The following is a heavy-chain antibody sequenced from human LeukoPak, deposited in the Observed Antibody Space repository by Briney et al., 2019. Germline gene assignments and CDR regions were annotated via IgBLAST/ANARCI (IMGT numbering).Heavy chain of an antibody. CDR2: ISYDGSNK. J-gene: IGHJ4*02. V-gene: IGHV3-30*18. D-gene: IGHD2-15*01. Sequence: PGGSLRLSCAASGFTFSSYGMHWVRQAPGKGLEWVAVISYDGSNKYYADSVKGRFTISRDNSKNTLYLQMNSLRAADTAVYYCAKSGLNRFDFWGQGTLVTVSS. CDR1: GFTFSSYG. CDR3: AKSGLNRFDF.